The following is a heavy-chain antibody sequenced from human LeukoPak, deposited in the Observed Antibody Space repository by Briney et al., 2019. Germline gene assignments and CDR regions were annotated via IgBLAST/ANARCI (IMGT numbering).Heavy chain of an antibody. CDR3: ARDPTPRYCSGGSCYTHYGMDV. D-gene: IGHD2-15*01. Sequence: GGSLRLSCAASGFTFSSYTMNWVRQAPGKGLEWVSSISSSSSYTYYADSVKGRLTISSDNAKNSLDPQLNSLRAEDTAVYYCARDPTPRYCSGGSCYTHYGMDVWGQGTTVTVSS. J-gene: IGHJ6*01. CDR2: ISSSSSYT. CDR1: GFTFSSYT. V-gene: IGHV3-21*01.